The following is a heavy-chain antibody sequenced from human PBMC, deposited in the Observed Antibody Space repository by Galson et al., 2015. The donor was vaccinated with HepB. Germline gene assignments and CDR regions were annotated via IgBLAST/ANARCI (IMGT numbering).Heavy chain of an antibody. J-gene: IGHJ6*02. V-gene: IGHV1-18*01. Sequence: SVKVSCKASGYTFTSYGISWVRQAPGQGLEWMGWISAYNGNTNYAQKLQGRVTMTTDTSTSTAYMELRSLRSDDTAVYYCARDQWLVDSYYYGMDVWGQGTTVTVSS. CDR3: ARDQWLVDSYYYGMDV. D-gene: IGHD6-19*01. CDR1: GYTFTSYG. CDR2: ISAYNGNT.